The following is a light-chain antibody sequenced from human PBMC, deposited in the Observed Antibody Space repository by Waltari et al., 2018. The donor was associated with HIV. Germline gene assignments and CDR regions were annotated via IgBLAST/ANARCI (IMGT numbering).Light chain of an antibody. Sequence: QPVVTQPPSASGHPGQRVTIACSASSTNIGGNPVHSYQQLPGTAPKLLIYSKNQRPSGVPDRCSGSESGTSASLAISGLQSEDEADYYCAAWDDSLNGNVFGTGTKVTVL. J-gene: IGLJ1*01. CDR2: SKN. V-gene: IGLV1-44*01. CDR1: STNIGGNP. CDR3: AAWDDSLNGNV.